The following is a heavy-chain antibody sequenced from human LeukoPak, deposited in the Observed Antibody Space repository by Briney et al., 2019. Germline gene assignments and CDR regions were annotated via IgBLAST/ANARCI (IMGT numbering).Heavy chain of an antibody. V-gene: IGHV4-4*07. CDR2: MSTTGSS. D-gene: IGHD6-19*01. Sequence: SETLSLTCTVSGGSISTHYWSWIRQPAGKGLEWIGRMSTTGSSNYNPSLKSRVTMSVDTSKNQFSLKLSSVTAADTAVYYCAKESRGLGSSYYFDYWGQGTLVTVSS. CDR1: GGSISTHY. J-gene: IGHJ4*02. CDR3: AKESRGLGSSYYFDY.